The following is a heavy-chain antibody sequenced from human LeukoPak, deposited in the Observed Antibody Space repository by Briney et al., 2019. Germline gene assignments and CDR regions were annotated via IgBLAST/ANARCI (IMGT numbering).Heavy chain of an antibody. CDR1: GGSISSSNW. Sequence: PSGTLSLTCAVSGGSISSSNWWSWVRQPPGKGLEWIGEIYHSGSTNYNPSLKSRVTISVDKSKNQFSLKLSSVTTADTAVYYCARDCDTSSSSWYRYYFDYWGQGTLVTVSS. J-gene: IGHJ4*02. CDR3: ARDCDTSSSSWYRYYFDY. V-gene: IGHV4-4*02. D-gene: IGHD6-13*01. CDR2: IYHSGST.